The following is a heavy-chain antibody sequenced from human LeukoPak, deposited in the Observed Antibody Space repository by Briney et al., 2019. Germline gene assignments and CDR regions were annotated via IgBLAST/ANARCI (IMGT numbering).Heavy chain of an antibody. D-gene: IGHD3-10*01. J-gene: IGHJ6*02. CDR2: IYFGGSDT. CDR3: ARQGGSGSPGAGKDDYDGMDV. Sequence: GGSLVLSRQGSGCLFTCFWMARVRQVPGEGLEGVGVIYFGGSDTRYSLSFQGQVTFSGDTSRNTAPVQWSSLQTSATPVLFCARQGGSGSPGAGKDDYDGMDVWGQGTTATVSS. CDR1: GCLFTCFW. V-gene: IGHV5-51*01.